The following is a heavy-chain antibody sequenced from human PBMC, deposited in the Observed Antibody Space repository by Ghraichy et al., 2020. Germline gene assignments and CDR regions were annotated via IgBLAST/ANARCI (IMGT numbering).Heavy chain of an antibody. V-gene: IGHV4-59*01. CDR1: GGSISSYY. CDR2: IYYSGST. J-gene: IGHJ4*02. D-gene: IGHD5-18*01. Sequence: SETLSLTCTVSGGSISSYYWSWIRQPPGKGLEWIGYIYYSGSTNYNPSLKSRVTISVDTSKNQFSLKLSSVTAADTAVYYCARKQLWFDYWGQGTLVTVSS. CDR3: ARKQLWFDY.